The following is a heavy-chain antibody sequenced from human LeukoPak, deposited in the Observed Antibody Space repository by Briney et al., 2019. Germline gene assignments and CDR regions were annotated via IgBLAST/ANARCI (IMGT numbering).Heavy chain of an antibody. CDR1: GGYISSSTYY. D-gene: IGHD6-13*01. CDR3: ARVGGTYSSSWSFDP. J-gene: IGHJ5*02. CDR2: IYYSGST. V-gene: IGHV4-39*07. Sequence: SETLSLTCTVSGGYISSSTYYWGWIRQPPGKGLEWIGSIYYSGSTYYNPSLKSRVTISVDTSKNQFSLKLSSVTAADTAVYYCARVGGTYSSSWSFDPWGQGTLVTVSS.